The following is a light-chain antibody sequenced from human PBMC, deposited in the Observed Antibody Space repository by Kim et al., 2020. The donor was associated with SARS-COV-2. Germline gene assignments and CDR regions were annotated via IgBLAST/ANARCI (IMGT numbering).Light chain of an antibody. CDR3: QQRSNWPPG. Sequence: EIVLTQSPATLSLSPGERATLSCRASQSVSSYLAWYQQKPGQAPRLLIYDASNRATGILARFSGSGSGTDFTLTISSLEPEDFAVYYCQQRSNWPPGFGQGTKLEI. V-gene: IGKV3-11*01. CDR2: DAS. J-gene: IGKJ2*01. CDR1: QSVSSY.